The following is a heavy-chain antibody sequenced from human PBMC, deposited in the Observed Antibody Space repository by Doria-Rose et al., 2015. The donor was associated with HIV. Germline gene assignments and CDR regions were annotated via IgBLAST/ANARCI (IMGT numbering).Heavy chain of an antibody. V-gene: IGHV4-38-2*02. CDR2: IHHTGDT. J-gene: IGHJ5*02. CDR3: GRGSGYPTAWTYYDP. Sequence: WGWIRQPPGKGLEWIGNIHHTGDTYYNPSLNGRVTMSVDTSKNQSSLKLNSVSGADTAVYYCGRGSGYPTAWTYYDPWGQGTLVSVPS. D-gene: IGHD1-7*01.